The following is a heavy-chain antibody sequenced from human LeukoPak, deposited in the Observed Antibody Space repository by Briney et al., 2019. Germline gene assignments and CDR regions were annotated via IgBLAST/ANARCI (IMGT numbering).Heavy chain of an antibody. D-gene: IGHD4-17*01. J-gene: IGHJ5*02. Sequence: GSLRLSCAASGFTFSSYAMHWVRQAPGKGLEWVAVISYDGSNKYYADSVKGRFTISRDNSKNKLYLQMNSLRAEDTAVYYCARSPYGDYDYNWFDPWGQGTLVTVSS. CDR3: ARSPYGDYDYNWFDP. V-gene: IGHV3-30-3*01. CDR1: GFTFSSYA. CDR2: ISYDGSNK.